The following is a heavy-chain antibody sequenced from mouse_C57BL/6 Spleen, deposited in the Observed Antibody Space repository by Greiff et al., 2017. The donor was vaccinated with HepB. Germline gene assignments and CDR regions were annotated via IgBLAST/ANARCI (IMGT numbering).Heavy chain of an antibody. CDR3: TRTLYSKGAMDY. V-gene: IGHV1-15*01. Sequence: VKLVESGAELVRPGASVTLSCKASGYTFTDYEMHWVKQTPVHGLEWIGAIDPETGGTAYNQKFKGKAILTADISSSTAYMELRSLTSEDSAVYYCTRTLYSKGAMDYWGQGTSVTVSS. J-gene: IGHJ4*01. CDR2: IDPETGGT. CDR1: GYTFTDYE. D-gene: IGHD2-5*01.